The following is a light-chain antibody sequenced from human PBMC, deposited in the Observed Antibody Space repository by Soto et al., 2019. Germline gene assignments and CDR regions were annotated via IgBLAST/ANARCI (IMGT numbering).Light chain of an antibody. CDR2: SNN. V-gene: IGLV1-44*01. Sequence: QSVLTQPPSASGTPGQRFTISCSGSSSNIGGNIVNWYQQIPGTAPKLLIYSNNERPSGVPDRFSGSKSGTSASLAISGLQSEDEADYYCAACDDSLSGLVFGGGTQLTVL. J-gene: IGLJ2*01. CDR1: SSNIGGNI. CDR3: AACDDSLSGLV.